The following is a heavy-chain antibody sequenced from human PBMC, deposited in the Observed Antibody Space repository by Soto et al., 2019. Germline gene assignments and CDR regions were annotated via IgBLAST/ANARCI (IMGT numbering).Heavy chain of an antibody. J-gene: IGHJ6*02. V-gene: IGHV3-23*01. CDR1: GFTFSSCA. Sequence: EVQVLESGGGLVQPGGSLRLSCAASGFTFSSCAMGWVRQAPGKGLEWVSDIIDSGGSTYYADSVKGRFTIYSDNSKSTLYLQMNSLRAEDTALYYCAKGRSYYYYYGVDVWGQGTTVTVSS. CDR2: IIDSGGST. CDR3: AKGRSYYYYYGVDV.